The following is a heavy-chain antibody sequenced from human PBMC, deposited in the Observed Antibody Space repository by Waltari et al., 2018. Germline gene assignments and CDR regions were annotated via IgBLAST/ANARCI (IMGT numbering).Heavy chain of an antibody. D-gene: IGHD3-22*01. CDR3: ARRVAYYDSSGYYSYYYYYMDV. CDR2: IYYSGST. Sequence: QVQLQESGPGLVKPSETLSLTCPVSGYSIRIGSYWSWIRQPPGKGLEWIGYIYYSGSTNYNPSLKSRVTISVDTSKNQFSLKLSSVTAADTAVYYCARRVAYYDSSGYYSYYYYYMDVWGKGTTVTVSS. CDR1: GYSIRIGSY. J-gene: IGHJ6*03. V-gene: IGHV4-59*01.